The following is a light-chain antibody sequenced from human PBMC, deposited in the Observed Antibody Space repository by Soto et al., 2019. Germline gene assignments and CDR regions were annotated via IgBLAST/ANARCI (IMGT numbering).Light chain of an antibody. J-gene: IGLJ2*01. V-gene: IGLV2-14*02. CDR2: EGS. Sequence: QSALTQPASVSGSPGQSITISCTGTSSDVGSYNLVSWYQQHPGKAPKLMIYEGSKRPSGVPDRFSGSKSGNTASLIISGLQTEDEAHYYCCSSASSYTSVVFGGGTKLTVL. CDR3: CSSASSYTSVV. CDR1: SSDVGSYNL.